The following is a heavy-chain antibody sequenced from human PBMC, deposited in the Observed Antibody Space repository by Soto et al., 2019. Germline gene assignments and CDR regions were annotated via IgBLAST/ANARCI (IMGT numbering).Heavy chain of an antibody. CDR2: FYSGGST. J-gene: IGHJ4*02. CDR3: ARSPAKQRSYSSSSIYFDY. D-gene: IGHD6-6*01. CDR1: GFTVRSNY. V-gene: IGHV3-66*01. Sequence: GGSLRLSCAASGFTVRSNYMSWVRQAPGKGLEWVSVFYSGGSTYYADSVKCRFNISRDNSKNTLYLQMNSLRAEDTSVYYCARSPAKQRSYSSSSIYFDYWGQGTMVTVSS.